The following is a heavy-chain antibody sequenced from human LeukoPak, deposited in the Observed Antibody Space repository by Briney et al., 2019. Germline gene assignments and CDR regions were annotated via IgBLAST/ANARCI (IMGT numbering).Heavy chain of an antibody. V-gene: IGHV3-23*01. J-gene: IGHJ4*02. CDR1: GLTFSSYA. Sequence: GGSLRLSCAASGLTFSSYAMSWVRQAPGKGLEWVSSITGTAGSTFYADSVKGRFTISRDNSKNALYLQMNSLRAEDTALYYCAKGRDYYDSSGTFDYWGQGALVTVSS. CDR2: ITGTAGST. CDR3: AKGRDYYDSSGTFDY. D-gene: IGHD3-22*01.